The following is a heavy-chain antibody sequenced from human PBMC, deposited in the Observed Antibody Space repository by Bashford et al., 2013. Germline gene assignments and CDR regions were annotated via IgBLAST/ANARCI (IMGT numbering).Heavy chain of an antibody. J-gene: IGHJ4*02. CDR3: ARAYDSSGRKFDF. Sequence: LSLTCTVSGDPLSSGAYYWSWIRQHPGKGLEWIGYIYHSGNTYYNPSLESRVIISVDTSKNQFSLKLSSVTAADTAVYYCARAYDSSGRKFDFWGQGTLVTVSS. CDR1: GDPLSSGAYY. V-gene: IGHV4-31*03. CDR2: IYHSGNT. D-gene: IGHD3-22*01.